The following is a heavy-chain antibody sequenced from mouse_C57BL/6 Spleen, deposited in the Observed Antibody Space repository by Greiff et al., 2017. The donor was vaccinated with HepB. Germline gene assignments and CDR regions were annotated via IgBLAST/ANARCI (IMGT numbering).Heavy chain of an antibody. CDR2: IYPGDGDT. V-gene: IGHV1-82*01. CDR1: GYAFSSSW. CDR3: ARSDYYGSWAWFAY. J-gene: IGHJ3*01. Sequence: ESGPELVKPGASVKISCKASGYAFSSSWMNWVKQRPGKGLEWIGRIYPGDGDTNYNGKFKGKATLTADKSSSTAYMQLSSLTSEDSAVYFCARSDYYGSWAWFAYWGQGTLVTVSA. D-gene: IGHD1-1*01.